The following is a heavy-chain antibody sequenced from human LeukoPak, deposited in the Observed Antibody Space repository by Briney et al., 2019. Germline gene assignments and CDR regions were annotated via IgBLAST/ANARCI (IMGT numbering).Heavy chain of an antibody. D-gene: IGHD1-14*01. CDR3: ATNRGGADY. CDR2: MSGSGDIT. V-gene: IGHV3-23*01. Sequence: GGSLRLSCAASGFTFSSYAMSWVRQAPGKGLKWVSGMSGSGDITSYADSVKGRFTISRDNSKNTLYLQMNSLRADDTAVYFCATNRGGADYWGQGTLVTVSS. J-gene: IGHJ4*02. CDR1: GFTFSSYA.